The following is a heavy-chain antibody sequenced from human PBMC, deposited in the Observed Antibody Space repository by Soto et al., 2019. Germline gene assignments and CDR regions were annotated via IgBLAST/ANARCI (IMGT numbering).Heavy chain of an antibody. V-gene: IGHV3-21*01. CDR2: ISSSSSYI. CDR1: GFTFSSYS. CDR3: ARDGAGYDFWSGYPFDY. J-gene: IGHJ4*02. Sequence: ESGGGLVKPGGSLRLSCAASGFTFSSYSMNWVRQAPGKGLEWVSSISSSSSYIYYADSVKGRFTISRDNAKNSLYLQMNSLRAEDTAVYYCARDGAGYDFWSGYPFDYWGQGTLVTVSS. D-gene: IGHD3-3*01.